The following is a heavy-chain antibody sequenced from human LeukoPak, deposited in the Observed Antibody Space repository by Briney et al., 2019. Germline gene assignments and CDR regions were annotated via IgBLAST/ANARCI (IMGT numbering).Heavy chain of an antibody. CDR1: GGSIISGDFY. CDR2: ISYSGST. V-gene: IGHV4-31*03. Sequence: SQTLSLTCTVSGGSIISGDFYWSWIRQHPGKGLEWIGYISYSGSTYYNPSLESRITISEDTSRNQFSLELSSVTAADTAVYYCARIIVGASFDYWGQGTLVTVSS. J-gene: IGHJ4*02. D-gene: IGHD1-26*01. CDR3: ARIIVGASFDY.